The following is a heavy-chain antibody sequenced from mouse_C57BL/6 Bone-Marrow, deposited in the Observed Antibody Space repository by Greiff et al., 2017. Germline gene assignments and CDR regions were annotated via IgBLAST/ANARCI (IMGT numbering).Heavy chain of an antibody. CDR3: ARDGYLYYYAMDY. V-gene: IGHV3-1*01. D-gene: IGHD2-2*01. Sequence: EVQLVESGPGMVKPSQSLSLTCTVTGYSITSGYDWHWIRHFPGNKLEWMGYISYSGSTNYNPSLKSRISITHDTSKNHFFLKLNSVTTEDTATYYCARDGYLYYYAMDYWGQGTSVTVSS. CDR1: GYSITSGYD. J-gene: IGHJ4*01. CDR2: ISYSGST.